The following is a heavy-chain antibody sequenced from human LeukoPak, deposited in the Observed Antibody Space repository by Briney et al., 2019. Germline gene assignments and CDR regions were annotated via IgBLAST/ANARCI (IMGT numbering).Heavy chain of an antibody. J-gene: IGHJ4*02. V-gene: IGHV3-48*04. CDR3: ATAEWELPLDY. CDR1: GFTFSSYS. Sequence: GGSLRLSCAASGFTFSSYSMNWVRQAPGKGLEGVSYISSSSSTIYYADSVKGRFTISRDNAKNSLYLQMNSLRAEDTAVYYCATAEWELPLDYWGQGTLVTVSS. D-gene: IGHD1-26*01. CDR2: ISSSSSTI.